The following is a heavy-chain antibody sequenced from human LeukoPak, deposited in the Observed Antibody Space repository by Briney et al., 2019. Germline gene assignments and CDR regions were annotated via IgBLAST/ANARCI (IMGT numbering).Heavy chain of an antibody. D-gene: IGHD6-19*01. CDR2: IYYDGSNT. Sequence: PGGSLRLSCAASGFTFSSYGMHWVRQAPGKGLEWVAVIYYDGSNTNYADSVKGRFTISRDNSKNTLYLQMNSLRVEDTAVYYCAKDHITMGVVYFRRNPRRGWMDLWGQGTTVTVSS. V-gene: IGHV3-33*03. J-gene: IGHJ6*02. CDR1: GFTFSSYG. CDR3: AKDHITMGVVYFRRNPRRGWMDL.